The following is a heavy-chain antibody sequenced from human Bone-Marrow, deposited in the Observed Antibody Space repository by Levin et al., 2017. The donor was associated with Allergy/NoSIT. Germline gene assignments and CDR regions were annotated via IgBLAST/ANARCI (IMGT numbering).Heavy chain of an antibody. J-gene: IGHJ6*02. V-gene: IGHV6-1*01. CDR1: GDSVSSTSAA. CDR2: TYYRSKWYN. CDR3: ARVATMVRGRSPRDGMDG. Sequence: PSPTLSLPCAISGDSVSSTSAAWNWIRQSPSRGLEWLGRTYYRSKWYNDYAVSVKSRITINPDTSKNQFSLQLNSVTPEDTAVYYCARVATMVRGRSPRDGMDGWGQGTTVTVSS. D-gene: IGHD3-10*01.